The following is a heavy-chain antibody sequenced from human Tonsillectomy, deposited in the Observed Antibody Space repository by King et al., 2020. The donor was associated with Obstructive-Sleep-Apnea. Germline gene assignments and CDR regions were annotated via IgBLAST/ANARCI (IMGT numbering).Heavy chain of an antibody. CDR3: ARGAGIYSYHFDY. D-gene: IGHD1-26*01. J-gene: IGHJ4*02. Sequence: QLQESGLRLVKPLETLSLTCSVSGASLSSGGYSWTWIRQPPGKGLEWIGYMYDFGYTYYNPSLKSRLTISLDKSKNQFSLRLTSVTAADTAVYYCARGAGIYSYHFDYWGRGSLVTVSS. CDR2: MYDFGYT. V-gene: IGHV4-30-4*07. CDR1: GASLSSGGYS.